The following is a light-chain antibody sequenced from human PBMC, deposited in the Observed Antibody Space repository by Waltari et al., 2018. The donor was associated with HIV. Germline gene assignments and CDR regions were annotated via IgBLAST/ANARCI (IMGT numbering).Light chain of an antibody. CDR1: RRSLHDDQT. V-gene: IGLV2-11*01. CDR3: CSYGGTYLFWI. CDR2: GVN. Sequence: QSALTQLRSVSGSPGPSVTLSCTASRRSLHDDQTVPWYKHHAGQPPKLIIFGVNQRPSGVPDRFSGSKSGSTSSPPISALQAEDEVHYYCCSYGGTYLFWIFGGGTQLTVL. J-gene: IGLJ2*01.